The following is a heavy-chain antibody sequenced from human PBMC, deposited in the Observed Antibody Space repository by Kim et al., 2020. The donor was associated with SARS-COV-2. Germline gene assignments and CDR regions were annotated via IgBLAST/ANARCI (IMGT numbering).Heavy chain of an antibody. V-gene: IGHV1-69*13. D-gene: IGHD3-3*01. Sequence: SVKVSCRASEGTFRNYDISWIRQVPGLGLEWMGGMTPMSGTISYAQKFQGRITITADESRSTLYMELSSLRSDDSAMYYCASNRGGNCFCVFDYWGQGTLVTVSS. J-gene: IGHJ4*02. CDR3: ASNRGGNCFCVFDY. CDR1: EGTFRNYD. CDR2: MTPMSGTI.